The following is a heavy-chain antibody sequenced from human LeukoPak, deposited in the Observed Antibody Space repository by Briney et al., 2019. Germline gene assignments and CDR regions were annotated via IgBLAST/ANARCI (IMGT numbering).Heavy chain of an antibody. D-gene: IGHD3-10*02. Sequence: SETLSLTCTVSGGSISNSSYYWGWIRQPPGKGLEWIGSIFYSGSTYYNPSLRSRVTISVDTSKNQFSLKLSSVTAADTAVYFCARHSSYVSPVRYWGQGTLVTVSP. CDR1: GGSISNSSYY. CDR3: ARHSSYVSPVRY. V-gene: IGHV4-39*01. CDR2: IFYSGST. J-gene: IGHJ4*02.